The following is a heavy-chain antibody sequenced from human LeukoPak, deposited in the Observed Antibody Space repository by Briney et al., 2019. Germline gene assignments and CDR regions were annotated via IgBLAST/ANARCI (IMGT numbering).Heavy chain of an antibody. D-gene: IGHD3-16*02. CDR3: AKATRYDYVWGSYRPPIDY. V-gene: IGHV3-23*01. CDR2: ISGSGGST. CDR1: GFTFSSYT. Sequence: GGSLRLSCAASGFTFSSYTMSWVRQAPGKGLEWVSGISGSGGSTYYADSVKGRFTISRDNSKNTLYLQMNSLRAEDTAVYYCAKATRYDYVWGSYRPPIDYWGQGTLVTVSS. J-gene: IGHJ4*02.